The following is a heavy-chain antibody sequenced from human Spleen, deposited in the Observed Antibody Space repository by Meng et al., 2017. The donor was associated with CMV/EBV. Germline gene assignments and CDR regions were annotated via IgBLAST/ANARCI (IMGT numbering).Heavy chain of an antibody. D-gene: IGHD3-22*01. CDR1: GFTFSTYS. Sequence: GESLKISCVGSGFTFSTYSMDWVRQAPGKGLEWVSSITGASDYIHSADSVRGRFTISRDNAKNSLYLQMDSLRAEDTAVYYCARDQSYEIFDYWGQGTLVTVSS. CDR2: ITGASDYI. CDR3: ARDQSYEIFDY. J-gene: IGHJ4*02. V-gene: IGHV3-21*04.